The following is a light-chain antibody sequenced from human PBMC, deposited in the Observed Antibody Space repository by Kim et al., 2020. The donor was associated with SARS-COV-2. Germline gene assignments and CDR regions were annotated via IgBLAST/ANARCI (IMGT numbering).Light chain of an antibody. J-gene: IGLJ2*01. V-gene: IGLV2-8*01. CDR3: CSYAGTNNLI. CDR1: SRDVGGYDS. CDR2: EVT. Sequence: QSVTFSCTGTSRDVGGYDSVSWYQQYPGKAPKLMIYEVTKRPSGVPDRFSGSKSANTASLTVSGLQAEDEAVYYCCSYAGTNNLIFGGGTKLTVL.